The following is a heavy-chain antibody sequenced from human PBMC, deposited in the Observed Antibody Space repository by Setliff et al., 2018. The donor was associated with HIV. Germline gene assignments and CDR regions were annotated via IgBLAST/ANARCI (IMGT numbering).Heavy chain of an antibody. Sequence: SETLSLTCDVSGGSISSFNWWSWVRQSPGKGLGWIGELDHTGSTHYSPSLKSRVTISVDKSKNQFSLRLNSVTAADTAVYYCARVQYHYVNNGDSYYFTHWGHGTLVTVSS. D-gene: IGHD3-10*02. CDR3: ARVQYHYVNNGDSYYFTH. CDR1: GGSISSFNW. V-gene: IGHV4-4*02. J-gene: IGHJ4*01. CDR2: LDHTGST.